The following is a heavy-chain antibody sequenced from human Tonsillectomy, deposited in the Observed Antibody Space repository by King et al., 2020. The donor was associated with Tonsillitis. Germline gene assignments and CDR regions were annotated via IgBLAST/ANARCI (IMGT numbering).Heavy chain of an antibody. Sequence: VQLVESGGGVVQPGRSLRLSCAASGFTFSSYAMHWVRQAPGKGLEWVAVISYDGSNKYYADSVKGRFTISRDNSKNTLYLQMNSLRAEDTAVYYCARDRSGSYYAAFAYWGQGTLVTVSS. D-gene: IGHD1-26*01. CDR3: ARDRSGSYYAAFAY. V-gene: IGHV3-30*04. CDR1: GFTFSSYA. CDR2: ISYDGSNK. J-gene: IGHJ4*02.